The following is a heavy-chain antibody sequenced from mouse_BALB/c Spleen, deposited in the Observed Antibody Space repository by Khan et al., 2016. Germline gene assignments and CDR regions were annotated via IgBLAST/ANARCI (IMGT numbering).Heavy chain of an antibody. CDR3: ARAGYYGYFAY. Sequence: EVELVESGGGLVQPGGSLKLSCAASGFDFSRYWMSWVRQAPGKGLEWIGEINPDSSTINYTPSLKDKFIISRDNAKNTLYLQLSKVRSEDTALDYGARAGYYGYFAYWGQGTLVTVSA. CDR2: INPDSSTI. CDR1: GFDFSRYW. J-gene: IGHJ3*01. D-gene: IGHD1-1*01. V-gene: IGHV4-1*02.